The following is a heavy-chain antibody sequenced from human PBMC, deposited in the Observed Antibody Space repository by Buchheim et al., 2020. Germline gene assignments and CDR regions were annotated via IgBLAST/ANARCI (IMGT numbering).Heavy chain of an antibody. CDR3: ASLYISGWGIYYYGMDV. J-gene: IGHJ6*02. CDR1: GFTFSSYW. CDR2: IKQDGSEK. V-gene: IGHV3-7*01. Sequence: EVQLVESGGGLVQPGGSLRLSCAASGFTFSSYWMSWVRQAPGKGLEWVANIKQDGSEKYYVDSVKGRFTISRGNAKNSLYLQMNSLRAEDTAVYYCASLYISGWGIYYYGMDVWGQGTT. D-gene: IGHD6-19*01.